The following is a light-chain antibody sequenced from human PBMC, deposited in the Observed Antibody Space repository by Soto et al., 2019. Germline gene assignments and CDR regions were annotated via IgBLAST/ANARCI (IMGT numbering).Light chain of an antibody. CDR1: SSDVGGYNF. J-gene: IGLJ1*01. CDR3: NSYTTSSTLV. CDR2: EVT. Sequence: QSALTQPASVSGSPGQSITVSCTGTSSDVGGYNFVSWYQQHPGKAPKVMIYEVTSRPSGVSNRFSGSKSGNTASLTISGLQAEDEADYYCNSYTTSSTLVFGNGTKLTVL. V-gene: IGLV2-14*03.